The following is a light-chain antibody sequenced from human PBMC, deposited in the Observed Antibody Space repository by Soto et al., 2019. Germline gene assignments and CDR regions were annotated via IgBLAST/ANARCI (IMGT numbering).Light chain of an antibody. CDR1: QSVSSTN. Sequence: EIVLTQSPGTLSLSPGERATLSCRASQSVSSTNLAWYQQKPGQAPCLLIYGASSRATGIPDRFSGSGSGTDFTLTISRLEPVDFAVYYCQQYGSSPRSFGQGTKVVIK. J-gene: IGKJ1*01. V-gene: IGKV3-20*01. CDR2: GAS. CDR3: QQYGSSPRS.